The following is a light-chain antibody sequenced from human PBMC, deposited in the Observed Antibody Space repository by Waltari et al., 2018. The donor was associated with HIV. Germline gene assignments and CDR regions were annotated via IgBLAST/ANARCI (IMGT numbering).Light chain of an antibody. CDR2: DNK. CDR3: AAWDDSLNGWV. J-gene: IGLJ3*02. CDR1: TSNIGGNT. V-gene: IGLV1-44*01. Sequence: QSVLTQPPSASGTPGPRVTISCSGTTSNIGGNTINWYQQLPGTAPKLLICDNKRRPSGVPDRFSGSKSGSSASLAIGGLQSEDEADYFCAAWDDSLNGWVFGGGTKLTVL.